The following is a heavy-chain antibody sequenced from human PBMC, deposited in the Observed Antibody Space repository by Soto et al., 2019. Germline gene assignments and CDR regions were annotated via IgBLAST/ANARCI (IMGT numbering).Heavy chain of an antibody. CDR1: GYSFTSYW. Sequence: LGESLKISCKGSGYSFTSYWISWVRQMPGKGLEWMGRIDPSDSYTNYSPSFQGHVTISADKSISTAYLQWSSLKASDTAMYYCARRTRGYCSSTSCYKNYYYGMDVWGQGTPVTVSS. D-gene: IGHD2-2*02. V-gene: IGHV5-10-1*01. CDR2: IDPSDSYT. CDR3: ARRTRGYCSSTSCYKNYYYGMDV. J-gene: IGHJ6*02.